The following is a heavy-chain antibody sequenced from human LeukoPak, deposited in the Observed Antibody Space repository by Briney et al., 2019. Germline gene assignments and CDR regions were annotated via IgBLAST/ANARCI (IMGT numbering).Heavy chain of an antibody. CDR1: GFTFSDYY. V-gene: IGHV3-11*01. D-gene: IGHD3-9*01. CDR2: ISSSGSTI. J-gene: IGHJ5*02. CDR3: ARDRDDILTGTNWFDP. Sequence: GGFLRLSCAASGFTFSDYYMSWIRQAPGKGLEWVSYISSSGSTIYYADSVKGRFTISRDNAKNSLYLQMNSLRAEDTAVYYCARDRDDILTGTNWFDPWGQGTLVTVSS.